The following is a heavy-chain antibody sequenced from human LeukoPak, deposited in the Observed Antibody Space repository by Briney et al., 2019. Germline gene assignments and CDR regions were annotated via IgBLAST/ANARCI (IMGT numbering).Heavy chain of an antibody. D-gene: IGHD5-18*01. J-gene: IGHJ4*02. CDR1: GFTFSSYW. V-gene: IGHV3-7*01. CDR2: IKQDGSEK. CDR3: ARDLAQEYSYGYEFYFDY. Sequence: GGSLRLSCAASGFTFSSYWMSWVRQAPGKGLEWVANIKQDGSEKYYMDSVKGRFTISRDNAKNSLYLQMNSLRAQDTAVYYCARDLAQEYSYGYEFYFDYWGQGTLVTVSS.